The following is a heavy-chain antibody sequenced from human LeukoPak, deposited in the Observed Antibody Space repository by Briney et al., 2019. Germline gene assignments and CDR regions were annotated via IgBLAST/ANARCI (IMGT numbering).Heavy chain of an antibody. D-gene: IGHD5-18*01. V-gene: IGHV3-30*18. CDR1: GFSFSDYG. CDR3: AKDWGRIQLWSWFDP. CDR2: ISYDGSDK. Sequence: GGSLTLSCAASGFSFSDYGMHWARLPPGKGIEWVAVISYDGSDKYYGDSVKGRFTISRDNSENTLYLQMNSLRVDDTAVYYCAKDWGRIQLWSWFDPWGQGTLVTVSS. J-gene: IGHJ5*02.